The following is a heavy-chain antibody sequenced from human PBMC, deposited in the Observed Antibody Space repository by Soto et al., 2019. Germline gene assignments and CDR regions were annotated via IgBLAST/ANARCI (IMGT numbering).Heavy chain of an antibody. V-gene: IGHV3-48*03. CDR1: GFDFRSYE. Sequence: PGGSLRLSCVASGFDFRSYEMNWVRQAPGKGLEWVSNIRANDESIYYADSVKGRVSVSRDNAKNSLFLEMNSLRVDDTAVYYCERETLREAIDIWGQGTMVTVSS. CDR2: IRANDESI. J-gene: IGHJ3*02. CDR3: ERETLREAIDI.